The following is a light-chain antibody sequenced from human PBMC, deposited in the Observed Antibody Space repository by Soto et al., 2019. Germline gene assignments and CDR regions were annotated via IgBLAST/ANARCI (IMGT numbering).Light chain of an antibody. J-gene: IGKJ1*01. Sequence: DIELTQSPATLSLSPGDRATLSCRASQSAGNSFLAWYQQKPGQAPRLLIYGASSRATGVPDRFRGSGSGTEFTLTISRLEPEDFAVYYCQHYETFGQGTKVEIK. CDR3: QHYET. CDR2: GAS. V-gene: IGKV3-20*01. CDR1: QSAGNSF.